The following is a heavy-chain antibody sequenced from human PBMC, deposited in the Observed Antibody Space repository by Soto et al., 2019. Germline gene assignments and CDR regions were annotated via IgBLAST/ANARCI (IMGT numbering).Heavy chain of an antibody. D-gene: IGHD3-10*01. CDR2: ISPMFGAA. CDR3: AREVQVHTPAFVY. V-gene: IGHV1-69*19. CDR1: GGTFNTYA. J-gene: IGHJ4*02. Sequence: QVQLVQSGAEMKKPGSSVTVSCQSSGGTFNTYAMNWVRQAPGQGPEWMGDISPMFGAANYAPKFQGRVTVTADESTGTSYMQLSSLTSEGTALYFCAREVQVHTPAFVYWGQGTLVTVSS.